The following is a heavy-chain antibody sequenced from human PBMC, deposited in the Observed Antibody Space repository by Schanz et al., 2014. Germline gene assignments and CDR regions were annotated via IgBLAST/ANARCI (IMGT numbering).Heavy chain of an antibody. CDR1: GVSIGGYY. V-gene: IGHV4-59*12. CDR2: IYSSGST. J-gene: IGHJ6*02. CDR3: ARDRGMTTSDYYYGMDV. D-gene: IGHD4-17*01. Sequence: QVQLQESGPGLVKPSETLSLTCTVSGVSIGGYYWSWIRQPPGKGLEWIGYIYSSGSTYYNPSLKSRVSMSIDTSKNQFSLKLSSVTAADTAVYYCARDRGMTTSDYYYGMDVWGQGTTVTVSS.